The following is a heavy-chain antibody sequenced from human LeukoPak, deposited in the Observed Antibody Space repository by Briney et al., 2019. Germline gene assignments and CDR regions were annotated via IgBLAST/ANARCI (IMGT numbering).Heavy chain of an antibody. CDR3: AKAVAQYSSGWYDY. CDR2: IGGSGGST. CDR1: GFTFSSYA. D-gene: IGHD6-19*01. V-gene: IGHV3-23*01. J-gene: IGHJ4*02. Sequence: PGGSLRLSCAASGFTFSSYAMSWVRQAPGKGLECVSAIGGSGGSTYYADSVKGRFTTSRDNSKSTLYLQMNSPRAEDTAGYNCAKAVAQYSSGWYDYWGQGTLVTVSS.